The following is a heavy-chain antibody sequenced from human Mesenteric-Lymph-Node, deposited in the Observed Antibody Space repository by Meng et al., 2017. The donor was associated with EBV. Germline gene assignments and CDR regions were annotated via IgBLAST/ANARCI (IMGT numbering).Heavy chain of an antibody. Sequence: EVQLWESGGCLVQPGGSLRLSCAASGFTFSNYGMSWVRQAPGKGLEWVSGTSGSGATTYYAESVKGRFTMSRDNPGNTLFLQMNSLRVEDTAVYYCANVPYNYWGQGTLVTVSS. J-gene: IGHJ4*02. CDR1: GFTFSNYG. V-gene: IGHV3-23*01. CDR3: ANVPYNY. CDR2: TSGSGATT. D-gene: IGHD2-2*01.